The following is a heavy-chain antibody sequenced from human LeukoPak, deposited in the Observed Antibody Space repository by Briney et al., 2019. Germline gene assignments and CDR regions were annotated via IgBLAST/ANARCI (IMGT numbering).Heavy chain of an antibody. Sequence: SETLSLTCTVSGGSISSYYWSWIRQPPGKGLEWIGYIYYSGMTNYNPSLKSRVTISLDTSKNQFSLRLSSVTAADTAVYYCASADYDDYYIDFWGQGTLVTVSS. CDR2: IYYSGMT. V-gene: IGHV4-59*01. CDR3: ASADYDDYYIDF. D-gene: IGHD4-17*01. CDR1: GGSISSYY. J-gene: IGHJ4*02.